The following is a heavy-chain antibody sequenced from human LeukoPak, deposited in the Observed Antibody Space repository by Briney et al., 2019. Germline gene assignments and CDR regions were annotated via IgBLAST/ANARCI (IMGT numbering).Heavy chain of an antibody. Sequence: PGGSLRLSCAASGFTFRSYAMSWVRQAPGKGLEWVSAIGGSGGSTYYADSVKGRFTISRDNSKTTLYLQMNSLRAEDTAVYYCAKDLWRQAAVVATFFDYWGQGTLVTVSS. CDR3: AKDLWRQAAVVATFFDY. CDR1: GFTFRSYA. V-gene: IGHV3-23*01. J-gene: IGHJ4*02. CDR2: IGGSGGST. D-gene: IGHD2-15*01.